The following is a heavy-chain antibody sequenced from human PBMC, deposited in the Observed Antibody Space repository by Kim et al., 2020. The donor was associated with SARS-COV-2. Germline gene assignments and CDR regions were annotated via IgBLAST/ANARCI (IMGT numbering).Heavy chain of an antibody. Sequence: ASVKVSCKASGYTFTSYGISWVRQAPGQGLEWMGWISAYNGNTNYAQKLQGRVTMTTDTSTSTAYMELRSLRSDDTAVYYCARGGYCSSTSCYVRLIYYYGMDVWGQGTTVTVSS. CDR1: GYTFTSYG. CDR3: ARGGYCSSTSCYVRLIYYYGMDV. CDR2: ISAYNGNT. D-gene: IGHD2-2*01. J-gene: IGHJ6*02. V-gene: IGHV1-18*01.